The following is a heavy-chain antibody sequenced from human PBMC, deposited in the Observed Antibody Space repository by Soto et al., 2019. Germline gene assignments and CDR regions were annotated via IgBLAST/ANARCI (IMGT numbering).Heavy chain of an antibody. CDR1: GFTFSSYA. D-gene: IGHD1-26*01. V-gene: IGHV3-64*07. CDR2: IRSKGDGT. J-gene: IGHJ6*02. Sequence: EAQLVESGGGLVQPGGSLRLSCAASGFTFSSYAMHWVRQAPGKGLQHISGIRSKGDGTRYADSVKGRFIISRDNSKNPRCLQMGCLTAEDTTVYYCASGSLGSGRYYLYGLAVWGQGTTVTFS. CDR3: ASGSLGSGRYYLYGLAV.